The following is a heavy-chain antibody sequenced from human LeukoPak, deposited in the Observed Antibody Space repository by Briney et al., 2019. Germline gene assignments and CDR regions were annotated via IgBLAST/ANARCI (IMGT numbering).Heavy chain of an antibody. CDR1: GFTFSSYS. D-gene: IGHD1-26*01. CDR3: ARYSGSYYSQNYYYGMDV. J-gene: IGHJ6*02. Sequence: GGSLRLSCAASGFTFSSYSMNWVRQAPGKGLEWVSSISSSSSYIYYADSVKGRFTISRDNAKNSLYLQMNSLRAEDTAVYYCARYSGSYYSQNYYYGMDVWGQGTTVTVSS. V-gene: IGHV3-21*01. CDR2: ISSSSSYI.